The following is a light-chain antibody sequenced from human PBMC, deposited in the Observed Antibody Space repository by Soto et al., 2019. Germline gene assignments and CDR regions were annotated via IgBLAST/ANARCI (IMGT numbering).Light chain of an antibody. CDR1: SSNIGAGYD. CDR2: GNS. J-gene: IGLJ3*02. CDR3: QSYDSSLSGGGV. Sequence: QSVLTQPPSVSGAPGQRVTISCTGSSSNIGAGYDVHWYQQLPGTAPKLLIYGNSNRPSGVPDRFSGSKSGTSASLAITGLQAEDEAEYYCQSYDSSLSGGGVFGGGTKLTVL. V-gene: IGLV1-40*01.